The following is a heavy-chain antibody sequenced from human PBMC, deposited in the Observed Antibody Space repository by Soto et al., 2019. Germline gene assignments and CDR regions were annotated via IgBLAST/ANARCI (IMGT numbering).Heavy chain of an antibody. D-gene: IGHD6-19*01. CDR3: ARVPSIAVAANWFDP. CDR1: GGSFSGYY. CDR2: INHSGST. Sequence: SLTCAVYGGSFSGYYWSWIRQPPGKGLEWIGEINHSGSTNYNPSLKSRVTISVDTSKNQFSLKLSSVTAADTAVYYCARVPSIAVAANWFDPWGQGTLVTVSS. V-gene: IGHV4-34*01. J-gene: IGHJ5*02.